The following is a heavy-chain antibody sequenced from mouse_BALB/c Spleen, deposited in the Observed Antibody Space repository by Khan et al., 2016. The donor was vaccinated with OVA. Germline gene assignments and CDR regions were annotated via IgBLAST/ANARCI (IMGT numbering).Heavy chain of an antibody. Sequence: VQLQESGAELARPGASVKLSCKAFGYTFTGYDINWVKQRTGQGLEWVGEISPGSGDTYYNETFTGRATLTADKSSTTAYMELSSLTSEDSAVYLGAIRKYSGDTCAYWGQGTVVTGSA. J-gene: IGHJ3*01. CDR3: AIRKYSGDTCAY. D-gene: IGHD3-1*01. CDR1: GYTFTGYD. V-gene: IGHV1-81*01. CDR2: ISPGSGDT.